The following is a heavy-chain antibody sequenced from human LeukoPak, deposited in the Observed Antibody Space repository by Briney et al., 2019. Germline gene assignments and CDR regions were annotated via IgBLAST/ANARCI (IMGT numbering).Heavy chain of an antibody. CDR3: ARSRYDILTGYYSPGRYYYFDY. CDR2: IIPIFGTA. J-gene: IGHJ4*02. V-gene: IGHV1-69*13. D-gene: IGHD3-9*01. Sequence: SVKVSCKASGGTFSSYAISWVRQAPGQGLEWMGGIIPIFGTANYAQKFQGRVTVTADESTSTAYMELSSLRSEDTAVYYCARSRYDILTGYYSPGRYYYFDYWGQGTLVTVSS. CDR1: GGTFSSYA.